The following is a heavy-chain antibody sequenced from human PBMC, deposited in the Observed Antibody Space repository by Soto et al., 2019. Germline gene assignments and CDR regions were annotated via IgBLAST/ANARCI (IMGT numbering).Heavy chain of an antibody. D-gene: IGHD6-25*01. CDR1: GFTFSDHC. V-gene: IGHV3-72*01. Sequence: EVQLVESGGGLVQPGGSLRLSCATSGFTFSDHCIDWVRQTPGKGLEWVGRTRNKANSYTTEYAASVKGRFTISRDDSKSSVYLQMDSLKTEDTAVYYCARARRLQSHWPFDLWGRGTLVTVSS. CDR2: TRNKANSYTT. J-gene: IGHJ2*01. CDR3: ARARRLQSHWPFDL.